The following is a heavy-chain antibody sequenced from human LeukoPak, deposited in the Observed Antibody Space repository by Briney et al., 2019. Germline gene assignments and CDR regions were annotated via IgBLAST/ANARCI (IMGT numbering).Heavy chain of an antibody. V-gene: IGHV3-74*01. Sequence: PGGSLRLSCAASGFTFSSYWMHWVRQAPGKGLVWVSRINTDGSSTSYADSVKGRFTISRDNAKDTLYLQMNSLRAEDTAVYYCARDLGGRDGYNYGVGNWGQGTLVTVSS. D-gene: IGHD5-24*01. J-gene: IGHJ4*02. CDR3: ARDLGGRDGYNYGVGN. CDR1: GFTFSSYW. CDR2: INTDGSST.